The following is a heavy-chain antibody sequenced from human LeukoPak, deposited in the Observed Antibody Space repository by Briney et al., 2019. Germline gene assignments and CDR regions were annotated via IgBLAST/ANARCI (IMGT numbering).Heavy chain of an antibody. D-gene: IGHD2-15*01. CDR3: ARDLTLEVVAATDYYYGMDV. CDR1: GYTFTGYY. Sequence: ASVKVSCKASGYTFTGYYMHWVRQAPGQGLEWMGWINPNSGGTNYAQKFQGRVTMTRDTSISTAYMELSRLGSDDTAVYYCARDLTLEVVAATDYYYGMDVWGQGTTVTVSS. CDR2: INPNSGGT. J-gene: IGHJ6*02. V-gene: IGHV1-2*02.